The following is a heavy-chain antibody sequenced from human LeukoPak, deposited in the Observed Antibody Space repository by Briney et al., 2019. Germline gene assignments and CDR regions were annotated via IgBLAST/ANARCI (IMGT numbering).Heavy chain of an antibody. CDR1: GFTFSSYG. CDR3: ARDLYYYDSSGYGHDAFDI. J-gene: IGHJ3*02. V-gene: IGHV3-30*03. CDR2: ISYDGSNK. Sequence: GRSLRLSCAASGFTFSSYGMHWVRQAPGKGLEWVAVISYDGSNKYYADSVKGRFTISRDNSKNTLYLQMNSLRAEDTAVYYCARDLYYYDSSGYGHDAFDIWGQGTMVTVSS. D-gene: IGHD3-22*01.